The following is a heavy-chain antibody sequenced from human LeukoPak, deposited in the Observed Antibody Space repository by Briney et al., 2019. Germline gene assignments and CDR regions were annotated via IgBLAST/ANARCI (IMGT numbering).Heavy chain of an antibody. CDR2: IKQDGGEK. D-gene: IGHD3-22*01. Sequence: GSLRLSCAASGFTFSSYWMSWVRQAPGKGLEWVANIKQDGGEKDYVDSVKGRFTISRDNAKTSLYLQMTSLRAEDTAVYYCARDKYFDSTTYYPRFDYWGQGILVTVSS. J-gene: IGHJ4*02. CDR1: GFTFSSYW. CDR3: ARDKYFDSTTYYPRFDY. V-gene: IGHV3-7*04.